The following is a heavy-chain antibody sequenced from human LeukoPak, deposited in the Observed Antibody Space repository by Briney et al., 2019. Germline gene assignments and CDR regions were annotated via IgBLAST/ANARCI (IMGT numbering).Heavy chain of an antibody. J-gene: IGHJ3*02. Sequence: GGSLRLSCAASGFTVSSNYMSWVRQAPGKGLEWVSVIYSGGSTYYADSVKGRFTISRDNSKNTLYLQMNSLRAEDTAVYYCANGIEGAVIDAFDIWGQGTMVTASS. D-gene: IGHD2-21*01. CDR2: IYSGGST. CDR3: ANGIEGAVIDAFDI. V-gene: IGHV3-53*05. CDR1: GFTVSSNY.